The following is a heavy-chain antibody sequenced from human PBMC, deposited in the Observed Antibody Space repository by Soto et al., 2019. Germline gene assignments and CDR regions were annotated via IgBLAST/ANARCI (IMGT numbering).Heavy chain of an antibody. CDR2: INHSGST. V-gene: IGHV4-34*01. CDR3: ASSGTGTFDY. CDR1: GGSFSGYY. D-gene: IGHD1-7*01. J-gene: IGHJ4*02. Sequence: ASETLSLTCAVYGGSFSGYYWSWIRQPPGKGLEWIGEINHSGSTNYNPSLKSRVTISVDTSKNQFSLKLSSVTAADTAVYYCASSGTGTFDYWGQGTLVTVSS.